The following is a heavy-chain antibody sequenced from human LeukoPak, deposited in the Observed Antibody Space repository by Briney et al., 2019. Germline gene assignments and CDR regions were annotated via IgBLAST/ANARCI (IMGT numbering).Heavy chain of an antibody. CDR2: IYYSGST. CDR3: ARDGKAITGAFDI. V-gene: IGHV4-59*12. J-gene: IGHJ3*02. CDR1: GGSISSYY. Sequence: SETLSLTCSVSGGSISSYYWNWIRQPPGKGLEWIGYIYYSGSTNYNPSLKSRVTMSVDTSKNQFSLKLSSVTAADTAVYYCARDGKAITGAFDIWGQGTMVTVSS. D-gene: IGHD4-23*01.